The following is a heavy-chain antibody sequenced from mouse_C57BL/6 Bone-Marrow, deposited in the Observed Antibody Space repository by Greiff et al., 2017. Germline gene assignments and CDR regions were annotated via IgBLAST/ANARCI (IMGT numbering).Heavy chain of an antibody. Sequence: VQLQQSGAELARPGASVKMSCKASGYTFTSYTMHWVKQRPGQGLEWIGYINPSSGYTKYNQKFKDKSTLTTYNSYSTAYMQLSSLTSEDSAVYYCSRSYSYYAMDYWGQGTSVTVSS. D-gene: IGHD1-1*01. CDR3: SRSYSYYAMDY. J-gene: IGHJ4*01. V-gene: IGHV1-4*01. CDR2: INPSSGYT. CDR1: GYTFTSYT.